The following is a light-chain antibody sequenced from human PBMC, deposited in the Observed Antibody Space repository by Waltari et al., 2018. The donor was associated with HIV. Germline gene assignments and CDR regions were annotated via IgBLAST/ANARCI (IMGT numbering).Light chain of an antibody. CDR3: QQYGTPPYT. CDR2: ATS. Sequence: VLTQSPGSLSLSLGERVSLSCRASQSVCSSSLAWYQQIPGQAPMLLIYATSTRATGIPDRFGGSGSGTDFTLTINRLEPEDSAVYYCQQYGTPPYTFGQGAKVEIK. V-gene: IGKV3-20*01. J-gene: IGKJ2*01. CDR1: QSVCSSS.